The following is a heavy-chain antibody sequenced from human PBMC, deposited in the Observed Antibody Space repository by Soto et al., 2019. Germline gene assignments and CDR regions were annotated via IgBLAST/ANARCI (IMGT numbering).Heavy chain of an antibody. CDR2: IDPSDSYT. J-gene: IGHJ4*02. V-gene: IGHV5-10-1*01. CDR1: VYSFTSYW. Sequence: PGESLKISCKSPVYSFTSYWISWVRQMPGKGLEWMGRIDPSDSYTNYSPSFQGHVTISADKSISTAYLQRSSLKAWDTAMYYCAKQSDSATIMDYWGQGTLVTVSS. CDR3: AKQSDSATIMDY. D-gene: IGHD5-12*01.